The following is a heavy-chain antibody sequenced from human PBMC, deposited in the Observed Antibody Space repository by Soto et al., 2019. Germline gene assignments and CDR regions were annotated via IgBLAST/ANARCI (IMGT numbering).Heavy chain of an antibody. D-gene: IGHD2-2*01. V-gene: IGHV4-31*03. CDR1: GGSISSGGYY. CDR3: ARERFSGDCSSTSCPGRYFDY. J-gene: IGHJ4*02. Sequence: SETLSLTCTVSGGSISSGGYYWSWIRQHPGKGLEWIGYIYYSGSTYYNPSLKSRVTISVDTSKNQFSLKLSSVTAADTAVYYCARERFSGDCSSTSCPGRYFDYWGQGTLVTVSS. CDR2: IYYSGST.